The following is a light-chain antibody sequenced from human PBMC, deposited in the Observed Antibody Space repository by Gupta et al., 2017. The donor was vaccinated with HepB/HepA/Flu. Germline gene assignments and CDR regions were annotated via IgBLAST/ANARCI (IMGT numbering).Light chain of an antibody. CDR1: QGISIC. V-gene: IGKV1-39*01. CDR2: ATS. J-gene: IGKJ4*01. Sequence: DIQMTQSPSSLSAFVGDRVTITCRASQGISICLNWYQQKAGRAPKLLIYATSSLQSGVPSRFSGSGSGTDFTLTISRLQPEDFATYYCQQSDMTPLTFGGGTXVDIK. CDR3: QQSDMTPLT.